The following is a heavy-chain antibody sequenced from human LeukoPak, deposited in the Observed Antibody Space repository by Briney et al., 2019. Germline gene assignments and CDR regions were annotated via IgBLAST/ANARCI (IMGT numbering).Heavy chain of an antibody. CDR3: ARAADYYMDV. V-gene: IGHV1-69*05. Sequence: SVKLSCTASGGTFSSYAISWVRQAPGQGHEWMGGIIPIFSTANYAQKFQGRVTITTDESTSTGYMELSSLRSEDTAVYYCARAADYYMDVWGKGTTVTVSS. CDR1: GGTFSSYA. CDR2: IIPIFSTA. D-gene: IGHD2-15*01. J-gene: IGHJ6*03.